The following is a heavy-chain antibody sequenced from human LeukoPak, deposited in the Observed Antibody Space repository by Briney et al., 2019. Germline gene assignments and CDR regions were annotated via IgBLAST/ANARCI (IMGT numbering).Heavy chain of an antibody. Sequence: GGSLRLSCAASGFTFSRYSMNWVRQAPGKGLEWVSYISSSSSTIYYADSVKGRFTISRDNAKNSLYLQMNSLRAEDTAVYYCAREGDYDPLYYYYYMDVWGKGTTVTVSS. V-gene: IGHV3-48*01. J-gene: IGHJ6*03. CDR1: GFTFSRYS. CDR2: ISSSSSTI. D-gene: IGHD3-3*01. CDR3: AREGDYDPLYYYYYMDV.